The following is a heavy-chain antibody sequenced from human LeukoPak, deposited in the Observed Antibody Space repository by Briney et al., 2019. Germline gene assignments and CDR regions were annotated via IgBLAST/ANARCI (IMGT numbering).Heavy chain of an antibody. CDR1: GASVSATNYY. J-gene: IGHJ4*02. D-gene: IGHD2-21*01. Sequence: PSETLSLTCTVSGASVSATNYYWSWLRQHPGKGPEWIAYIYYDAGAYYNPSLESRVTISLDSSANQFSLGLSSVTAADTAVYYCARGRRELTYGPDYWGQGTVVTVSS. CDR2: IYYDAGA. CDR3: ARGRRELTYGPDY. V-gene: IGHV4-31*03.